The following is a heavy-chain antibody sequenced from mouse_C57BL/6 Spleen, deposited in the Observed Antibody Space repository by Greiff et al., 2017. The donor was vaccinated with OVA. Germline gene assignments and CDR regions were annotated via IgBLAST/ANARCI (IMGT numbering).Heavy chain of an antibody. J-gene: IGHJ4*01. D-gene: IGHD1-1*01. V-gene: IGHV5-4*01. CDR3: ARDRPSYYYASSDAIDY. CDR2: ISDGGSYT. Sequence: EVQLVESGGGLVKPGGCLKLSCAASGFTFSSYSMSWVRQTPEKRLEWVATISDGGSYTYYPDNVKGRFTISRDNAKNNLYLQMSHLKSEDTAMYYCARDRPSYYYASSDAIDYWGQGTSVTVSS. CDR1: GFTFSSYS.